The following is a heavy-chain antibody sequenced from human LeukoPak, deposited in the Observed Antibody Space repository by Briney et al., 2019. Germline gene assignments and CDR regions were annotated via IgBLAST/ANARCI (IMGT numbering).Heavy chain of an antibody. Sequence: GGSLRLSCAASGFTFSNVWMSWVRQVPGKGLEWVGRIRRKTDGETTDHAAPVKGRFTISRDDSKNTLYLQMNSLRAEDTAVYYCARASRGSDSSSWYYFDYWGQGTLVTVSS. V-gene: IGHV3-15*01. CDR1: GFTFSNVW. CDR2: IRRKTDGETT. J-gene: IGHJ4*02. D-gene: IGHD6-13*01. CDR3: ARASRGSDSSSWYYFDY.